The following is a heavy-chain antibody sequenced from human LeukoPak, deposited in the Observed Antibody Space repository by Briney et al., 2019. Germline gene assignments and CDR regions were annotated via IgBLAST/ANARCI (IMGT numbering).Heavy chain of an antibody. D-gene: IGHD3-22*01. CDR1: GFTFSSYW. V-gene: IGHV3-7*01. CDR2: IKEDGSEE. J-gene: IGHJ3*01. Sequence: GGSLRLSCAASGFTFSSYWMSWVRQAQGKGLECLANIKEDGSEEYYVDSVKGRFSISRDNAKNSLYLQMNSLRAEDTAVYYCARDWLAGNPYHAFDLWGKGTMVTVSS. CDR3: ARDWLAGNPYHAFDL.